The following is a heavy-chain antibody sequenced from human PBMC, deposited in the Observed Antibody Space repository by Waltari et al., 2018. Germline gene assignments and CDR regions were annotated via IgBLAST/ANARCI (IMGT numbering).Heavy chain of an antibody. V-gene: IGHV3-33*01. CDR3: ARTAVAVTPQNNWFDP. Sequence: QVQLVESGGGVVQPGRSLRLSCAASGFTFSSYGMHWVRQAPGKGLEWVAVIWYDGRNKYYADSVKGRFTISRDNSKNTLYLQMNSLRAEDTAVYYCARTAVAVTPQNNWFDPWGQGTLVTVSS. CDR1: GFTFSSYG. CDR2: IWYDGRNK. D-gene: IGHD2-21*02. J-gene: IGHJ5*02.